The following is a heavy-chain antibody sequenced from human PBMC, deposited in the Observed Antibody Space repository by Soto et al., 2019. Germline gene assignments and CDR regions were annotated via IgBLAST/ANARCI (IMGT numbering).Heavy chain of an antibody. Sequence: PSDTLSLTCTVSGGSISSYYWSWIRQPPGKGLEWIGYIYYSGSTNYNPSLKSRVTISVDTSKNQFSLKLSSVTAADTAVYYCAMGGLHTWFDPWGQGTLVNVSS. V-gene: IGHV4-59*01. D-gene: IGHD5-18*01. CDR1: GGSISSYY. CDR3: AMGGLHTWFDP. J-gene: IGHJ5*02. CDR2: IYYSGST.